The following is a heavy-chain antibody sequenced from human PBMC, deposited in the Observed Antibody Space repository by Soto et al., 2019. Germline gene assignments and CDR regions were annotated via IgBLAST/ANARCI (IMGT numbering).Heavy chain of an antibody. CDR1: GDSYSISTYS. D-gene: IGHD6-19*01. CDR3: AGMPYTSGLRFDP. V-gene: IGHV4-30-2*01. J-gene: IGHJ5*02. CDR2: IYQSGVT. Sequence: SETLSLTCNMSGDSYSISTYSWSWIRQPPGKALQWIGFIYQSGVTSYNPSLASRVSISLDRSNNQCSLKLKSVTAADTAVYFCAGMPYTSGLRFDPWGPGTLVTVS.